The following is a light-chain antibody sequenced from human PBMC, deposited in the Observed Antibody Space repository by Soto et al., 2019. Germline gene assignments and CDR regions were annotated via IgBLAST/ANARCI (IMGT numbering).Light chain of an antibody. CDR3: QEYGSSPYT. Sequence: EIVLTQSPGTLSLSPGQRATLSCRASQSLGSTYLAWYQQKPGQAPRLLIYGASNRATGIPDRCSGSGSGTDFTLTISRLEPEDFVVYYCQEYGSSPYTFGRGTKLEI. CDR2: GAS. V-gene: IGKV3-20*01. CDR1: QSLGSTY. J-gene: IGKJ2*01.